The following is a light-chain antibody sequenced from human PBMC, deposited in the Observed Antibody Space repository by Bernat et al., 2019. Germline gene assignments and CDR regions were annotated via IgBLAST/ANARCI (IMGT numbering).Light chain of an antibody. CDR2: DVS. CDR3: SSYTTSRTLV. Sequence: QSALTQPASVSGSPGQSITISCTGTSSDIGNYNYVPGYQQHPGKAPKRMLYDVSNRPSGVSNRFSGSKSGNTASLTISGLQAEDEADYYCSSYTTSRTLVFGGGTKLTVL. CDR1: SSDIGNYNY. V-gene: IGLV2-14*03. J-gene: IGLJ3*02.